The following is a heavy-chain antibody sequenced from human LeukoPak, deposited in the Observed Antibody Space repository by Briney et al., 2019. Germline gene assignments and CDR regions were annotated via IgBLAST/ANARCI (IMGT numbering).Heavy chain of an antibody. V-gene: IGHV3-23*01. CDR1: GFTFSSYA. CDR3: AKGWKYYYDSSGYSFDY. J-gene: IGHJ4*02. Sequence: GGSLRLSCAASGFTFSSYAMSWVRQAPGKGLEWVSAISGSGGSTYYADSVKGRFTISRDNSKNTLYLQMNSLRAEDTAVYYCAKGWKYYYDSSGYSFDYWGQGTLVTVSS. D-gene: IGHD3-22*01. CDR2: ISGSGGST.